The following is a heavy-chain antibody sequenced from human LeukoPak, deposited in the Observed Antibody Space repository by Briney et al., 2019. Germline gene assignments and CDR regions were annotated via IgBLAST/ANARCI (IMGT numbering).Heavy chain of an antibody. J-gene: IGHJ4*02. CDR2: IYYSGST. D-gene: IGHD3-10*01. V-gene: IGHV4-39*07. CDR3: ARVTRITMVRGVIITGVSYFDY. CDR1: GGSISSSSYY. Sequence: SETLSLTCTVSGGSISSSSYYWGWIRQPPGKGLEWIGSIYYSGSTYYNPSLKSRVTISVDTSKNQFSLKLSSVTAADTAVYYCARVTRITMVRGVIITGVSYFDYWGQGTLVTVSS.